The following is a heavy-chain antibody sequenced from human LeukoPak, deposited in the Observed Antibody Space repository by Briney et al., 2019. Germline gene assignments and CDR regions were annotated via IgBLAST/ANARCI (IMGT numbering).Heavy chain of an antibody. Sequence: PSETLSLTCTVSGYSITSGYYWSWIRQPPGKGLEWIGYIYHSGSTYYNPSLKSRVTISVDRSKNQFSLKLSSVTAADTAVYYCARINLGYSGYEPTLFDYWGQGTLVTVSS. D-gene: IGHD5-12*01. J-gene: IGHJ4*02. CDR2: IYHSGST. V-gene: IGHV4-38-2*02. CDR3: ARINLGYSGYEPTLFDY. CDR1: GYSITSGYY.